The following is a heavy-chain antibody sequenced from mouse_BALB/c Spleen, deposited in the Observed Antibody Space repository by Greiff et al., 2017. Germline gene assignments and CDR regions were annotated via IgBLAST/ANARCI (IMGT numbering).Heavy chain of an antibody. Sequence: QVQLQQPGAELVKPGASVKLSCKASGYTFTSYWMHWVKQRPGQGLEWIGEINPSNGRTNYNEKFKSKATLTVDKSSSTAYMQLSSLTSEDSAVYYCARKGGYYFDYWGQGTTLTVSS. CDR2: INPSNGRT. V-gene: IGHV1S81*02. CDR1: GYTFTSYW. CDR3: ARKGGYYFDY. J-gene: IGHJ2*01.